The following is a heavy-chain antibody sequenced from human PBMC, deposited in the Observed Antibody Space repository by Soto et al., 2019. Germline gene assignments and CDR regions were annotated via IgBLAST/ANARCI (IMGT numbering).Heavy chain of an antibody. D-gene: IGHD6-19*01. J-gene: IGHJ3*01. CDR2: ISYGGSNK. CDR1: GFTFSSYG. Sequence: PGGSLRLSCAASGFTFSSYGMHWVRQAPGKGLEWVAVISYGGSNKYYADSVKGRFTISRDNVKNTVYLQMNSLRAEDTGVYYCARPRSKSSSGFDVWGQGTTVTVSS. CDR3: ARPRSKSSSGFDV. V-gene: IGHV3-30*03.